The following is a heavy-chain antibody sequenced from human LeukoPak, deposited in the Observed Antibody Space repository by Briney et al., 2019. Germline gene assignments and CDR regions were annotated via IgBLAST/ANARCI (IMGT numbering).Heavy chain of an antibody. V-gene: IGHV3-21*01. Sequence: PGGSLRLSCAASGFTFSSYSLSWVRQAPGKGLEWVSSISSSSSYIYYADSVEGRFTISRDNAKNSLYLQMNSLRAEDTAVYYCARAITNYGYIFDYWGQGTLVTVSS. CDR1: GFTFSSYS. CDR2: ISSSSSYI. CDR3: ARAITNYGYIFDY. J-gene: IGHJ4*02. D-gene: IGHD5-18*01.